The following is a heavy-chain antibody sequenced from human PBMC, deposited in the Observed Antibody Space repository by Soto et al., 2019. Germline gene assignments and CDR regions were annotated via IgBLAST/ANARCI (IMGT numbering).Heavy chain of an antibody. V-gene: IGHV3-23*01. CDR1: GFTFNTFE. D-gene: IGHD3-16*01. Sequence: EVQLLESGGGLVQPGGSLRLSCAASGFTFNTFEMSWVRQAPGRGLEWVSFISDDSSRTYYADAVKGRFTISRDNSQYTLYVQMNSLTAEGTAVYACVKGGWLDFWGQGTLVTVSS. CDR3: VKGGWLDF. CDR2: ISDDSSRT. J-gene: IGHJ5*01.